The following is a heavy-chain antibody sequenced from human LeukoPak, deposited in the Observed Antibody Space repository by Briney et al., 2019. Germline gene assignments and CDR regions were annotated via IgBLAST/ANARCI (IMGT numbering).Heavy chain of an antibody. D-gene: IGHD1-26*01. CDR3: AKDRGSYFDY. CDR1: GFTFSSYG. CDR2: IRYDGSNK. V-gene: IGHV3-30*02. Sequence: GGSLRLSCAASGFTFSSYGMHWVRQAPGKGLEWVAFIRYDGSNKYYADSVKGRFTISRDNSKNTLYLQMNSLRAEDTAVYYCAKDRGSYFDYWGRGTLVTVSS. J-gene: IGHJ4*02.